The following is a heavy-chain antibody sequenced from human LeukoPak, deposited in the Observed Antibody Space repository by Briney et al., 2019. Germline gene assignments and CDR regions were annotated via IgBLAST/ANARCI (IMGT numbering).Heavy chain of an antibody. CDR2: INPNSGGT. J-gene: IGHJ4*02. V-gene: IGHV1-2*02. CDR1: GYTFTGYY. CDR3: ARLSVSGYYIAQSIDY. D-gene: IGHD3-3*01. Sequence: ASVKVSCKASGYTFTGYYMHWVRQAPGQGLEWMGWINPNSGGTNYAQKLQGRVTMTTDTSTSTAYMELRSLRSDDTAVYYCARLSVSGYYIAQSIDYWGQGTLVTVSS.